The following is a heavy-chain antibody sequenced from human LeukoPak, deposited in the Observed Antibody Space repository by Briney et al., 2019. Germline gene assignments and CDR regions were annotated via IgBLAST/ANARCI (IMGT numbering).Heavy chain of an antibody. D-gene: IGHD6-6*01. J-gene: IGHJ4*02. CDR3: ASGYSSSLNHLDY. CDR1: GFSFSSYS. V-gene: IGHV3-48*02. Sequence: SLRLSCEASGFSFSSYSMNWVRQTPGKGLEWISYISSSSGTLYYADSVKGRFIISRDNAKNSLYLQMNSLTDEDTAMYYCASGYSSSLNHLDYWGQGTLVTVSS. CDR2: ISSSSGTL.